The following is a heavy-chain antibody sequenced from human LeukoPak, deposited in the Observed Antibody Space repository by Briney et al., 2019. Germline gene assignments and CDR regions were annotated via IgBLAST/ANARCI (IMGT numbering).Heavy chain of an antibody. Sequence: GASVKVSCKASGGTFSSYAISWVRQAPGQGLEWMGGIIPIFGTANYAQKFQDRVTITADKSTSTAYMELSSLRSEDTAVYYCAGLTTGTTDYYYYMDVWGKGTTVTVSS. CDR2: IIPIFGTA. CDR3: AGLTTGTTDYYYYMDV. V-gene: IGHV1-69*06. D-gene: IGHD1-1*01. J-gene: IGHJ6*03. CDR1: GGTFSSYA.